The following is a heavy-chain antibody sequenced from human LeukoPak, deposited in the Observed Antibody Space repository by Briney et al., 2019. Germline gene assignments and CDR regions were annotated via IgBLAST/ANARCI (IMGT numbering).Heavy chain of an antibody. V-gene: IGHV3-7*01. CDR1: GFTFSSYW. Sequence: GGSLRLSCAASGFTFSSYWMSWVRQAPGKGLEWVANIKQDGSEKYYVDSVKGRFTISRDNAKNSLYLQMNSLRVEDTAVYYSARDLYHENYYYHYMDVWGKGTTVTVSS. J-gene: IGHJ6*03. D-gene: IGHD2-2*01. CDR3: ARDLYHENYYYHYMDV. CDR2: IKQDGSEK.